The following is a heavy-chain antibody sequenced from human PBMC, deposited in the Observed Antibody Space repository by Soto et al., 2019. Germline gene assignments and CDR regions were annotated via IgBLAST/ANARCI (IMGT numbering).Heavy chain of an antibody. J-gene: IGHJ4*02. Sequence: PGGSLRLSCAASGFTFSSYAMSWVRQAPGKGLEWVSAISGSGGSTYCADSVKGRFTISRDNSKNTLYLQMNSLRAEDTAVYYCASDSSGYSYGYFRGFFDYWGQGTLVTVSS. CDR1: GFTFSSYA. CDR2: ISGSGGST. CDR3: ASDSSGYSYGYFRGFFDY. V-gene: IGHV3-23*01. D-gene: IGHD5-18*01.